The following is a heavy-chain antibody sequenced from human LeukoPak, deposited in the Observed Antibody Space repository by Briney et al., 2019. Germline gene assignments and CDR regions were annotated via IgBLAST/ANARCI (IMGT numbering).Heavy chain of an antibody. CDR2: ISAYNGNT. CDR3: ARVPPFVDTAMLDY. V-gene: IGHV1-18*01. J-gene: IGHJ4*02. D-gene: IGHD5-18*01. CDR1: GYTFTSYG. Sequence: GASVKVSCKASGYTFTSYGISWVRQAPGQGLEWMGWISAYNGNTNYAQKLQGRVTMTTDTSTSTAYMELRSLRSDDTAVYYCARVPPFVDTAMLDYWGQGTLVTVSS.